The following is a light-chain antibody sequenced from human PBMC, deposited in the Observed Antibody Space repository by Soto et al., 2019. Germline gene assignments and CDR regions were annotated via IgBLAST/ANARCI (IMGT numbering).Light chain of an antibody. Sequence: EIVMTQSPATLSVSPGERATLSCRASQSVSDNLAWYQRKPGQAPRLLIYGASTRATGIPARFSGSGSETAFTLTISSLQSEDFAIYYCQQSNTWPYTFGQGTKVDIK. CDR1: QSVSDN. CDR3: QQSNTWPYT. CDR2: GAS. J-gene: IGKJ2*01. V-gene: IGKV3-15*01.